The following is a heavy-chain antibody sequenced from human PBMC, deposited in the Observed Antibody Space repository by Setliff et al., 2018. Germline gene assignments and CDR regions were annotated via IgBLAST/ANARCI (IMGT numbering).Heavy chain of an antibody. V-gene: IGHV1-18*04. CDR2: ISPYNDNT. CDR1: GHMFKRYG. J-gene: IGHJ4*02. Sequence: ASVKVSCKASGHMFKRYGINWMRQAPGQGFEWMGWISPYNDNTKPAQKFQDRITMTTDTTTSTSYMELRSLRSDDTAVYYCSKLVRYCTTTACQGASGAEFWGQGTLVTVSS. D-gene: IGHD2-8*01. CDR3: SKLVRYCTTTACQGASGAEF.